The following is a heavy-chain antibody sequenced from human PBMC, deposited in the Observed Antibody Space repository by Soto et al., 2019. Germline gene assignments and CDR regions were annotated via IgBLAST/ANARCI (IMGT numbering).Heavy chain of an antibody. Sequence: QVQLVESGGGVVQPGGSLRLSCAASGFTFSSYGMHWVRQAPGKGLEWVAVIWYDGSNKYYADSVKGRFTISRDNSKNTLYLQMNSLRAEDTAVYYCARDLSGSGTNGMDVWGQGTTVTVSS. CDR1: GFTFSSYG. D-gene: IGHD3-10*01. CDR3: ARDLSGSGTNGMDV. V-gene: IGHV3-33*01. CDR2: IWYDGSNK. J-gene: IGHJ6*02.